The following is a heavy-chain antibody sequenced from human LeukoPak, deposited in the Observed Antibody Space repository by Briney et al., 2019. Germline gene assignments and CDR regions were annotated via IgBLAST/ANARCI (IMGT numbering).Heavy chain of an antibody. V-gene: IGHV4-59*01. Sequence: KPSETLSLTCTVSGGFISSYCWSWLRQPPGKGLEWIGYIYYSGSTNYNPSLKSRVTISVDTSKNQFSLKLSSVPAADTAVYYCARNGYSSGWYWTGLDYWGQGTLVTVSS. J-gene: IGHJ4*02. CDR2: IYYSGST. D-gene: IGHD6-19*01. CDR3: ARNGYSSGWYWTGLDY. CDR1: GGFISSYC.